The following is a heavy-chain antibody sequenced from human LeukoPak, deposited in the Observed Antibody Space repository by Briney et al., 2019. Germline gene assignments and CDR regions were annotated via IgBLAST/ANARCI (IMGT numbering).Heavy chain of an antibody. V-gene: IGHV3-49*04. CDR2: IRSKAYGGTT. CDR3: TRDTPPTNPQSDWVYYFDY. J-gene: IGHJ4*02. CDR1: GFTFGDYA. D-gene: IGHD2-2*01. Sequence: PGGSLRLSCTASGFTFGDYAMSWVRQAPGKGLEWVGFIRSKAYGGTTEYAASVKGRFTISRDDSISIAYLQMNSLKTEDTAVYYCTRDTPPTNPQSDWVYYFDYWGQGTLVTVSS.